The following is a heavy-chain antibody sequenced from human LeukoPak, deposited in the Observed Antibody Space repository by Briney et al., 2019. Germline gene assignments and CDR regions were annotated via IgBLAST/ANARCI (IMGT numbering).Heavy chain of an antibody. CDR3: TRDRGAYVSGYFDY. D-gene: IGHD3-16*01. Sequence: GGSLRLSCTASGFTSGDYAMSWVRQAPGKGLEWVGFIRSKAYGGTTEYAASVKGRFTISRDDSKSIAYLQMNSLKTEDTAVYYCTRDRGAYVSGYFDYWGQGTLVTVSS. CDR2: IRSKAYGGTT. J-gene: IGHJ4*02. V-gene: IGHV3-49*04. CDR1: GFTSGDYA.